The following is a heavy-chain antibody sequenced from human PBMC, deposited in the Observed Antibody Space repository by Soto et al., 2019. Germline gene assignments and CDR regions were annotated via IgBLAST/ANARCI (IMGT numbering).Heavy chain of an antibody. CDR2: ISGSGGST. CDR3: AKDRGVVVPAAIPMRSMDV. CDR1: GFTFSSYA. J-gene: IGHJ6*02. D-gene: IGHD2-2*01. V-gene: IGHV3-23*01. Sequence: GGSLRLSCAASGFTFSSYAMSWVRQAPGKGLEWVSAISGSGGSTYYADSVKGRFTISRDNSKNTLYLQMNSLRAEDTAVYYCAKDRGVVVPAAIPMRSMDVWGQGTTVTVSS.